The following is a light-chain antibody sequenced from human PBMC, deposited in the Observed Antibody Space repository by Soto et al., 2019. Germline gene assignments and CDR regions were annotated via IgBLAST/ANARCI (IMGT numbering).Light chain of an antibody. CDR3: QQSYTTPRT. CDR1: QSISSW. J-gene: IGKJ1*01. Sequence: DIQMTQSPSTLSASVGGRVTITCRASQSISSWLAWYQQKPGKAPKLLIYAASTLQSGVPSRFSAYGSETDFTLTISNLQAEDFATYYCQQSYTTPRTFGQGTKVDIK. V-gene: IGKV1-39*01. CDR2: AAS.